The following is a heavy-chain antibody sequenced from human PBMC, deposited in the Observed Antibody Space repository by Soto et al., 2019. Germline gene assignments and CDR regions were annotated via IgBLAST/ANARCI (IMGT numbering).Heavy chain of an antibody. V-gene: IGHV1-2*04. CDR3: ARTISHCTNGVCRHNWFDP. CDR2: INPNSGGT. CDR1: GYTFTGYY. J-gene: IGHJ5*02. Sequence: ASVKVSCKASGYTFTGYYMHWVRQAPGQGLEWMGWINPNSGGTNYAQKFQGWVTMTRDTSISTAYMELSRLRSDDTAVYYCARTISHCTNGVCRHNWFDPWGQGTLVTVSS. D-gene: IGHD2-8*01.